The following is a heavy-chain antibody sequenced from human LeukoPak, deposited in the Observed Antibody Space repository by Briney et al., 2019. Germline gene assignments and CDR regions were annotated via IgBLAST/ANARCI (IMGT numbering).Heavy chain of an antibody. CDR3: AREVNYYDSSGYYDY. V-gene: IGHV4-39*07. J-gene: IGHJ4*02. CDR2: IYYSGST. CDR1: GDSISSSSSF. Sequence: SETLSLTCTVFGDSISSSSSFWGWIRQPPGKGLDWIGIIYYSGSTYYNPSLKSRVTISVDTSKNQFSLKLSSVTAADTAVYYCAREVNYYDSSGYYDYWGQGTLVTVSS. D-gene: IGHD3-22*01.